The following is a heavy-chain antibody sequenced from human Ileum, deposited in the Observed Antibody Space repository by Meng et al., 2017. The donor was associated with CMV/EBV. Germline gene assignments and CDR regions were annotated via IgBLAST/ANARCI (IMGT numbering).Heavy chain of an antibody. J-gene: IGHJ6*02. CDR1: GFTFSTYS. V-gene: IGHV3-30-3*01. CDR3: AREKYYDFWSGYYNYYYYYGMDV. Sequence: GGSLRLSCAASGFTFSTYSMHWVRQAPGKGLERVALISYDASNKNYADPVKGRFTISRDNSKNTLYLQMNSLRPEDTAVYYCAREKYYDFWSGYYNYYYYYGMDVWGQGTTVTVSS. D-gene: IGHD3-3*01. CDR2: ISYDASNK.